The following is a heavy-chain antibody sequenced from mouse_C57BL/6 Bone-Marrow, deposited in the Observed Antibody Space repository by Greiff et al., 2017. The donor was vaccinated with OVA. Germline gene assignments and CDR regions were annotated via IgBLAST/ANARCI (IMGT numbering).Heavy chain of an antibody. J-gene: IGHJ4*01. CDR1: GFTFTDYY. CDR2: IRNKANGYTT. D-gene: IGHD2-3*01. Sequence: EVQLVESGGGLVQPGGSLSLSCAASGFTFTDYYMSWVRQPPGKALEWLGFIRNKANGYTTEYSASVKGRFTIPRDNSQSILYLQMNALRAEDSATYYCARPIYDGYYYAMDYWGQGTSVTVSS. V-gene: IGHV7-3*01. CDR3: ARPIYDGYYYAMDY.